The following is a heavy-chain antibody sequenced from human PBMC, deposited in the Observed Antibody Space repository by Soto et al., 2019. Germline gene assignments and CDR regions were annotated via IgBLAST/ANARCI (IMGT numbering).Heavy chain of an antibody. J-gene: IGHJ4*02. CDR2: ISYDGSNK. CDR3: AKDLGDYYFDY. V-gene: IGHV3-30*18. D-gene: IGHD3-16*01. Sequence: ESGGGLVMPGESLRLSCAASGFTFSDHYMSWIRQAPGKGLEWVAVISYDGSNKYYADSVKGRFTISRDNSKNTLYLQMNSLRAEDTAVYYCAKDLGDYYFDYWGQGTLVTVSS. CDR1: GFTFSDHY.